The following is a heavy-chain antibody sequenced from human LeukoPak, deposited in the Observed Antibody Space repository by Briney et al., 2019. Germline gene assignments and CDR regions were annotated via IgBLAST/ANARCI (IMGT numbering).Heavy chain of an antibody. D-gene: IGHD6-19*01. CDR3: ARDRKQWLVEAHYYYMDV. V-gene: IGHV4-59*12. Sequence: PSETLSLTCTVSGGSITSYYWSWIRQPPGKGLEWIGYIYYSGSTNYNPSLKSRVTMSVDTSKNQFSLKLSSVTAADTAVYYCARDRKQWLVEAHYYYMDVWGKGTTVTISS. J-gene: IGHJ6*03. CDR1: GGSITSYY. CDR2: IYYSGST.